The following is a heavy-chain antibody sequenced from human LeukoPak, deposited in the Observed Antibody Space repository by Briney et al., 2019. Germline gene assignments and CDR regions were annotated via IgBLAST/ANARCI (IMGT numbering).Heavy chain of an antibody. D-gene: IGHD6-19*01. CDR3: ARKGHSSGWYVDY. CDR1: GFTFSSYS. V-gene: IGHV3-21*01. Sequence: PGGSLRLSCAASGFTFSSYSMNWVRQAPGKGLEWASSISSSSSYIYYADSVKGRFTISRDNAKNSLYLQMNSLRAEDTAVYYCARKGHSSGWYVDYWGQGTLVTVSS. J-gene: IGHJ4*02. CDR2: ISSSSSYI.